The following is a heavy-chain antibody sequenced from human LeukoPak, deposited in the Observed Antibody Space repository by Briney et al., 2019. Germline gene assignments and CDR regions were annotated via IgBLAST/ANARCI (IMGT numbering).Heavy chain of an antibody. CDR1: GGSISSSSYY. Sequence: PSETLSLTCTVSGGSISSSSYYWGWIRQPPGKGLEWIGGIYYSGSTYYNPSLKSRVTISVDTSKNQFSLKLSSVTAADTAVYYCAREGWNYYGSGSFIYFDYWGQGTLVTVSS. D-gene: IGHD3-10*01. CDR2: IYYSGST. CDR3: AREGWNYYGSGSFIYFDY. J-gene: IGHJ4*02. V-gene: IGHV4-39*07.